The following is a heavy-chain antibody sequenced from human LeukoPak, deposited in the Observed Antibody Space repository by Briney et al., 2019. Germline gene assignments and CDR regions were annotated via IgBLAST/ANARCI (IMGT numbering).Heavy chain of an antibody. CDR1: GGSISSYY. CDR2: IYYSGST. V-gene: IGHV4-59*01. CDR3: ASSGSEYRYGYSNGFDY. J-gene: IGHJ4*02. Sequence: SETLSLTCTVSGGSISSYYWSWIRQPPGKGLEWIGYIYYSGSTNYNPSLKSRVTISVDTSKNQFSLKLSSVTAADAAVYYCASSGSEYRYGYSNGFDYWGQGTLVTVSS. D-gene: IGHD5-18*01.